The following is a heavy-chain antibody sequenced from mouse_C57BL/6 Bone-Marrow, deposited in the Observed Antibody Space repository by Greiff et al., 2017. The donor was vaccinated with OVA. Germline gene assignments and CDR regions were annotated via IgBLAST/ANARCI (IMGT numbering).Heavy chain of an antibody. D-gene: IGHD3-1*01. CDR1: GFSLTSYG. Sequence: VKVVESGPGLVQPSQSLSITCTVSGFSLTSYGVHWVRQSPGKGLEWLGVIWSGGSTDYNAAFISRLSISKDNSKSQVFFKMNSLQADDTAIYYCARKHWGLPYAMDYWGQGTSVTVSA. CDR3: ARKHWGLPYAMDY. V-gene: IGHV2-2*01. CDR2: IWSGGST. J-gene: IGHJ4*01.